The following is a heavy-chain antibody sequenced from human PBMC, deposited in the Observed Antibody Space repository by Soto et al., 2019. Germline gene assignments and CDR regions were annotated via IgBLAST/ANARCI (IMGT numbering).Heavy chain of an antibody. D-gene: IGHD3-16*02. Sequence: EVQLLESGGGLVQPGGSLRLSCAASGFTFSSYAMSWVRQAPGKGLEWVSAISGSGGSTYYADSVKGRFTISRDNSKNTLDLQMNSLIAQDTAVYYCAKDYYVWGSYRYYYWGQGTLVTVSS. CDR2: ISGSGGST. CDR1: GFTFSSYA. J-gene: IGHJ4*02. CDR3: AKDYYVWGSYRYYY. V-gene: IGHV3-23*01.